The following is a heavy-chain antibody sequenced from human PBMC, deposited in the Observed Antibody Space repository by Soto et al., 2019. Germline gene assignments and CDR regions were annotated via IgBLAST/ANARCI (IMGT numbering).Heavy chain of an antibody. CDR1: GFTFSSYA. V-gene: IGHV3-23*01. CDR2: ISGSGGST. D-gene: IGHD3-9*01. CDR3: AKNTRGILTGYSQYYFDY. Sequence: GGSLRLSCAASGFTFSSYAMSWVRQAPGKGLEWVSAISGSGGSTYYADSVKGRFTISRDNSKNTLYLQMNSLRAEDTAVYYCAKNTRGILTGYSQYYFDYWGQGTLVTVSS. J-gene: IGHJ4*02.